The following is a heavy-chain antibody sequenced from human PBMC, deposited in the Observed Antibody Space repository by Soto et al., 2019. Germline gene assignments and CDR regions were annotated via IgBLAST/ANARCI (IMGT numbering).Heavy chain of an antibody. CDR1: GGTFSSYA. CDR3: ATVGSSWFFDI. Sequence: GASVKVSCKASGGTFSSYAISWVRQAPGKGLEWMGGFDPEDGETIYAQKFQGRVTMTEDTSTDTAYMELSSLRSEDTAVYYCATVGSSWFFDIWGQGTMVTVSS. D-gene: IGHD6-6*01. CDR2: FDPEDGET. V-gene: IGHV1-24*01. J-gene: IGHJ3*02.